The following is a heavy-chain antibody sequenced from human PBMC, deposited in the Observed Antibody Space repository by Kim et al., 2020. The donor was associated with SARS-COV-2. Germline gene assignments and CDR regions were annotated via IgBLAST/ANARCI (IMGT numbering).Heavy chain of an antibody. CDR3: ARGGVLRLGELSLLVY. Sequence: ASVKVSCKASGYTFTGYYMHWVRQAPGQGLEWMGWINPNSGGTNYAQKFQGRVTMTRDTSISTAYMELSRLRSDDTAVYYCARGGVLRLGELSLLVYWGQGTLVTVSS. CDR2: INPNSGGT. J-gene: IGHJ4*02. D-gene: IGHD3-16*02. V-gene: IGHV1-2*02. CDR1: GYTFTGYY.